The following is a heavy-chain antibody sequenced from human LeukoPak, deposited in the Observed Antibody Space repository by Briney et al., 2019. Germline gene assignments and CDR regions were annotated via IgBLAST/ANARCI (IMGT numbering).Heavy chain of an antibody. CDR3: VAPSTVPSNWETLEY. J-gene: IGHJ4*01. CDR2: ISHDGSDD. D-gene: IGHD7-27*01. CDR1: GLSFSTYG. V-gene: IGHV3-30*03. Sequence: GGSLRLSCVASGLSFSTYGMHWVRQFPGKGLEWEALISHDGSDDYYGDSVKGRFTISRDNSQNTLYLQMNSLGPEDTALYYCVAPSTVPSNWETLEYWGHGTLVTVSS.